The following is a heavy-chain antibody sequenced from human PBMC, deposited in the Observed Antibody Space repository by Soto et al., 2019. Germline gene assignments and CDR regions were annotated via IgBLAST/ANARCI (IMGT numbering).Heavy chain of an antibody. J-gene: IGHJ6*02. CDR3: ASNKIFGVVILYGMDV. Sequence: VKVTCNASGGPFSSYAISWVRQAPGQGLEWMGGIIPIFGTANYAQKFQGRVTITADESTSTAYMELSSLRSEDTAVYYCASNKIFGVVILYGMDVWGQGTTVTVSS. V-gene: IGHV1-69*13. CDR1: GGPFSSYA. D-gene: IGHD3-3*01. CDR2: IIPIFGTA.